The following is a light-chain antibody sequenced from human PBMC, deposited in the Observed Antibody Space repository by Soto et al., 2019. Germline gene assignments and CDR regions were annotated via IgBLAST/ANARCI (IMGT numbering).Light chain of an antibody. Sequence: EIVMTQSPATLSVSPGERATLSCRASQSVSSNVAWYQQIPGQTPRLLIYGASTRATGVPVRFSGSASGTEFTLTISGLQSEDFATYYCLQHYDFPPTFGQGTKVE. J-gene: IGKJ1*01. V-gene: IGKV3-15*01. CDR2: GAS. CDR3: LQHYDFPPT. CDR1: QSVSSN.